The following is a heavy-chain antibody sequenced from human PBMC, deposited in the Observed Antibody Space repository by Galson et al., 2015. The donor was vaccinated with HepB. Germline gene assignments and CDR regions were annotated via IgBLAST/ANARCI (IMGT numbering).Heavy chain of an antibody. D-gene: IGHD4/OR15-4a*01. J-gene: IGHJ4*02. CDR3: ARGRCESAKDY. CDR2: ISSGSSTI. Sequence: SLRLSCAASGFTFSLYSVNWVRQAPGKGLEWVSYISSGSSTIYYADSVKGRFTISRDNAKNSLYLQMNSLRAEDTAVYYCARGRCESAKDYWGQGTLVTVSS. V-gene: IGHV3-48*04. CDR1: GFTFSLYS.